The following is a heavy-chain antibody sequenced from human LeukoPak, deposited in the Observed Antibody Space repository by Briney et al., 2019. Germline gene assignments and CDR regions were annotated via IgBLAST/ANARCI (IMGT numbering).Heavy chain of an antibody. CDR1: GFTFSSYA. Sequence: GGSLRLSCAASGFTFSSYAMSWVRQAPGKGLGWVSAISGSGGSTYYADSVKGRFTISRDNSKNTLYLQMNSLRAEDTAVYYCAKEGEVAAIYYYYGMDVWGQGTMVTVSS. CDR2: ISGSGGST. V-gene: IGHV3-23*01. CDR3: AKEGEVAAIYYYYGMDV. J-gene: IGHJ6*02. D-gene: IGHD2-21*02.